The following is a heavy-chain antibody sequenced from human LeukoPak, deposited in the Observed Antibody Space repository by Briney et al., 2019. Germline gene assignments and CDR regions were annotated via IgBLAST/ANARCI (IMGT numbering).Heavy chain of an antibody. J-gene: IGHJ4*02. CDR2: ISGSGGST. CDR1: GFTFSSYA. Sequence: PGGSLRLSCAASGFTFSSYAMSWVRQAPGKGLEWVSAISGSGGSTYYADSVKGRFTISRDNSKNTLYVQMNSLRAEDTAVYYCGGSGSYYNNDYWGQGTLVSVSS. V-gene: IGHV3-23*01. CDR3: GGSGSYYNNDY. D-gene: IGHD3-10*01.